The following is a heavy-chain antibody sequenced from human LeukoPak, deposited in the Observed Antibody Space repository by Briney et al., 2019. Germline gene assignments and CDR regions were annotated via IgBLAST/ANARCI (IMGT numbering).Heavy chain of an antibody. Sequence: SETLSLTCAVSGGSISSNNWWIWVRQSPEKGLEWIGEIYHDGSTNYNPSRKSRVTISVDTSKNQFSLKLSSVTAADTAVYYCAILTGYCSGGSCYSAFDIWGQGTMVTVSS. V-gene: IGHV4-4*02. CDR1: GGSISSNNW. D-gene: IGHD2-15*01. CDR2: IYHDGST. CDR3: AILTGYCSGGSCYSAFDI. J-gene: IGHJ3*02.